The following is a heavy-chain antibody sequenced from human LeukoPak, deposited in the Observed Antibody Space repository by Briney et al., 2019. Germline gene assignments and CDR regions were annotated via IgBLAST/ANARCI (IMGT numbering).Heavy chain of an antibody. V-gene: IGHV6-1*01. D-gene: IGHD3-16*01. CDR1: GDSVSSNSAA. CDR2: TYYRSKWYN. CDR3: ARSDAYDYVWGSSIN. J-gene: IGHJ4*02. Sequence: SQTLSLTCAISGDSVSSNSAAWNWIRQSPSRGLEWLGRTYYRSKWYNDYAVSVKSRITINPDTSKNQFSLQLNSVTPEDAAVYYCARSDAYDYVWGSSINWGQGTLVTVSS.